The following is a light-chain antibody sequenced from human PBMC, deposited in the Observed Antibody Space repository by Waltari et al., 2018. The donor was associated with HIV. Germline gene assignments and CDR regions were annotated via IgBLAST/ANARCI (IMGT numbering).Light chain of an antibody. CDR1: ELGTVY. V-gene: IGLV3-1*01. Sequence: SYELIQPPSVSVSPGQTASITCSGDELGTVYASWYQQKPGQSPVLIIYEDTRRPSGIPDRFSGSNSGNTATLTISGTQVMDEADYYCQGWLSGTAVFGGGTTLTVL. CDR3: QGWLSGTAV. CDR2: EDT. J-gene: IGLJ2*01.